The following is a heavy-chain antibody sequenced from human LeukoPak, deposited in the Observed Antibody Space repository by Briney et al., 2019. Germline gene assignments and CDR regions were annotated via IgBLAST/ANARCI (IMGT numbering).Heavy chain of an antibody. CDR1: GGSFSGYY. V-gene: IGHV4-34*01. CDR3: ARNSPQFDP. CDR2: INHSGST. J-gene: IGHJ5*02. Sequence: SETLSLTCAVYGGSFSGYYWSWIRQPPGKGLEWIGEINHSGSTNYNPSLKSRVTISVDTSKNQFSLKLSSVTAADTAVYYCARNSPQFDPWGQGTLVTVSS. D-gene: IGHD1-7*01.